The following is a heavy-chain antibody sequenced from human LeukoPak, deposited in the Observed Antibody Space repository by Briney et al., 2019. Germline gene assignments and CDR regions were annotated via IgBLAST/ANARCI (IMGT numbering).Heavy chain of an antibody. J-gene: IGHJ4*02. D-gene: IGHD3-22*01. CDR3: ARGAYYDSSGYYYVLYY. V-gene: IGHV1-8*01. Sequence: GASVKVSCKASGYTFTSYDINWVRQATGQGLEWMGWMNPNSGNTGYAQKFQGRVTMTRNTSISTAYMELSSLRSEDTAVYYCARGAYYDSSGYYYVLYYWGQGTLVTVSS. CDR1: GYTFTSYD. CDR2: MNPNSGNT.